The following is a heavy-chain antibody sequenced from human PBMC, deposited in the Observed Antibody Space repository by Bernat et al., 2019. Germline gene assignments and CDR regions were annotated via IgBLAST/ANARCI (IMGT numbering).Heavy chain of an antibody. CDR1: GGSISSSSYY. CDR3: ARHPAGYGDPYYYFDY. D-gene: IGHD4-17*01. V-gene: IGHV4-39*01. Sequence: QLQLQESGPGLVKPSETLSLTCTVSGGSISSSSYYWGWIRQPPGKGLEWIGSISYSGSTYYNPSLKSRVTISVDTSKNQFSLTLSSVTAADTAVYYCARHPAGYGDPYYYFDYWGQGTLVTVSS. CDR2: ISYSGST. J-gene: IGHJ4*02.